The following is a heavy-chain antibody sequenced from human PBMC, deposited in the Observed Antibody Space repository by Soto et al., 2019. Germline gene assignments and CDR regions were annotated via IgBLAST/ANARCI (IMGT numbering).Heavy chain of an antibody. V-gene: IGHV1-46*01. CDR3: ARDIGGYSYGLYYYYYYGMDV. Sequence: ASLEVSCKASGYTFTSYYTHWFRQAPGQGLERTGIIDPSGGSTSYAQNFQGRVTMTRDTSTSTVYMELSSLRSEDTAVYYCARDIGGYSYGLYYYYYYGMDVWGQGTTVTVSS. CDR2: IDPSGGST. CDR1: GYTFTSYY. D-gene: IGHD5-18*01. J-gene: IGHJ6*02.